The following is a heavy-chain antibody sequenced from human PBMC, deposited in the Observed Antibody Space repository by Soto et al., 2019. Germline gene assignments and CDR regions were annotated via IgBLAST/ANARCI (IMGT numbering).Heavy chain of an antibody. J-gene: IGHJ4*02. CDR2: IWYDGSNK. D-gene: IGHD6-13*01. Sequence: QVQLVESGGGVVQPGRSLRLSCAASGFTFSSYGMHWVRQAPGKGLEWVAVIWYDGSNKYYADSVKGRFTISRDNSKNSLYLQMNSLRAEDTAVYYCARVGNSSSWDFDYWGQGTLVTVSS. V-gene: IGHV3-33*01. CDR3: ARVGNSSSWDFDY. CDR1: GFTFSSYG.